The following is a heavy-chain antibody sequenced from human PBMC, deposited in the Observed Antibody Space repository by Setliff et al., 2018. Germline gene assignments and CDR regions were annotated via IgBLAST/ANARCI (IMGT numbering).Heavy chain of an antibody. CDR2: ISTYNGDT. V-gene: IGHV1-18*01. CDR3: VRRVYSSSSGYYYYYMDV. J-gene: IGHJ6*03. D-gene: IGHD6-6*01. CDR1: GYTFTSYG. Sequence: ASVKVSCKASGYTFTSYGISWVRQAPGQGLEWMGWISTYNGDTDYAQKLQDRLTMTTDTSTSTVYMELRSLRSDDTAVYYGVRRVYSSSSGYYYYYMDVWGKGTTVTVSS.